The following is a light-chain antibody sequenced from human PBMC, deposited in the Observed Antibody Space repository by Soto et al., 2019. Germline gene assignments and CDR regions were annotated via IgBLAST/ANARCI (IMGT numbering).Light chain of an antibody. J-gene: IGKJ4*01. Sequence: EIVLTQSPATLSLSPGERATLSCRAGQSVSSYLAWYQQKPGQALRLLIYDASNRATGIPARFSGSGSGTDFTLTISSLEPEDFAVYYCQQRSNWPRLTFGGGTKVEIK. CDR2: DAS. CDR1: QSVSSY. CDR3: QQRSNWPRLT. V-gene: IGKV3-11*01.